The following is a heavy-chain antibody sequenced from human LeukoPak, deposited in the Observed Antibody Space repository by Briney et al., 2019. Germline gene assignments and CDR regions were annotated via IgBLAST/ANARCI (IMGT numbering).Heavy chain of an antibody. Sequence: GGSLRLSCVGSGFAFTNSAMTWVRQGPGKGLEWVSAISGSGYSTFYRDSVEGRFTISGDNSENRLYLQMNSLRAEDTAVYYCAKGVYGYYSFDYWGQGTLVTVSS. D-gene: IGHD5/OR15-5a*01. J-gene: IGHJ4*02. CDR2: ISGSGYST. V-gene: IGHV3-23*01. CDR1: GFAFTNSA. CDR3: AKGVYGYYSFDY.